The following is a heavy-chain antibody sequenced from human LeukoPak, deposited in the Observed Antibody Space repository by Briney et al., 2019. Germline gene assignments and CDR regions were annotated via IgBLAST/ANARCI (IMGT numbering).Heavy chain of an antibody. D-gene: IGHD5-12*01. CDR3: ARLRAGGVQWLRFMEGDAFDI. CDR2: IYPGDSDT. V-gene: IGHV5-51*01. CDR1: GYSFSTYL. Sequence: GESLKISCKGSGYSFSTYLIGGVRQPPGKGLEWMGIIYPGDSDTRYDPSSEGQATISADKSISTAYLQWSSLKASDSAMYYCARLRAGGVQWLRFMEGDAFDIWGQGTMVIVSS. J-gene: IGHJ3*02.